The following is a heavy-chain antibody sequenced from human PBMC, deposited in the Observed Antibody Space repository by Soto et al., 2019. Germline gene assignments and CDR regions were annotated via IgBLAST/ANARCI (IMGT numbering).Heavy chain of an antibody. D-gene: IGHD4-17*01. V-gene: IGHV1-69*06. Sequence: RASVKVSCKASGGTFSSYAISWVRQAPGQGLEWMGGIIPIFGTANYAQKFQGRVTITADKSTSTAYMELSSLRSEDTAVYYCARDNFYGGNSVSAYYYGMDVWGQGTTVTVS. CDR1: GGTFSSYA. CDR3: ARDNFYGGNSVSAYYYGMDV. CDR2: IIPIFGTA. J-gene: IGHJ6*02.